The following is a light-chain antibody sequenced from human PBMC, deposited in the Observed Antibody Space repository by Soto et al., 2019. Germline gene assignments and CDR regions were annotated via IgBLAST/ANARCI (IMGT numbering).Light chain of an antibody. Sequence: EIVMTQAPATLSVSPGERATLSCRASQSITSNLARYQQNPGQAPRLLIYAASTRATGIPARFSGSGSGTDFTLTISSLQSEDSAVYYCQQYDKWPRTFGPGTKVDIK. CDR1: QSITSN. CDR3: QQYDKWPRT. V-gene: IGKV3-15*01. J-gene: IGKJ3*01. CDR2: AAS.